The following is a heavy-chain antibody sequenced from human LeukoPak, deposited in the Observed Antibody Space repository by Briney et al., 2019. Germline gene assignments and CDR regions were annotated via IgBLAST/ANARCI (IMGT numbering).Heavy chain of an antibody. CDR1: GYTLTCYY. CDR3: ARGPTRLRFDF. V-gene: IGHV1-46*01. CDR2: INPSDGST. Sequence: GASVKVSCKASGYTLTCYYMHWERQAPGQGLEWMGIINPSDGSTNYAQKFQGRVTMTRDTSTSTVYMELSSLRSEDTAVYYCARGPTRLRFDFWGQGTLVTVSS. J-gene: IGHJ4*02.